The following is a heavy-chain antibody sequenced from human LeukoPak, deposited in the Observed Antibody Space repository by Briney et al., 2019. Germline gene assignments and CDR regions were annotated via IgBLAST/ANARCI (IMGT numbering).Heavy chain of an antibody. CDR1: GGTFSSYA. CDR3: ASSPIYSGSYYGYFQH. J-gene: IGHJ1*01. CDR2: IIPIFGTA. D-gene: IGHD1-26*01. Sequence: SVKVSCKASGGTFSSYAISWVRQAPGQGLEWMGRIIPIFGTANYAQKFQGRVTITTDESTSTAYMELSSLRSEDTAVYYCASSPIYSGSYYGYFQHWGQGTLVTVSS. V-gene: IGHV1-69*05.